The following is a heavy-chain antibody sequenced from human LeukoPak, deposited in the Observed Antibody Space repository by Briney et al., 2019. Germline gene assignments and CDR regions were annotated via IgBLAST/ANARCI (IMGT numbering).Heavy chain of an antibody. Sequence: PGGSLRLSCAASGFIVSNDYMSWVRQAPGKGLEWVSVIYRGGSTYYADSVKGRFTISRDNSKNTLYLQMNSLRAEDTAVYYCARHVVPADMYYYYYMDVWGKGTTVTVSS. J-gene: IGHJ6*03. CDR1: GFIVSNDY. D-gene: IGHD2-2*01. CDR2: IYRGGST. V-gene: IGHV3-53*01. CDR3: ARHVVPADMYYYYYMDV.